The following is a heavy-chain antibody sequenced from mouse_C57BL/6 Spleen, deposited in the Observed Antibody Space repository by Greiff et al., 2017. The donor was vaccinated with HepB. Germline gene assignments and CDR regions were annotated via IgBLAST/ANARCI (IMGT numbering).Heavy chain of an antibody. J-gene: IGHJ2*01. V-gene: IGHV1-80*01. CDR2: IYPGDGDT. D-gene: IGHD3-2*02. Sequence: QVHVKQSGAELVKPGASVKISCKASGYAFSSYWMNWVKQRPGKGLEWIGQIYPGDGDTNYNGKFKGKATLTADKSSSTAYMQLSSLTSEDSAVYFCARNAAQATLDYWGQGTTLTVSS. CDR3: ARNAAQATLDY. CDR1: GYAFSSYW.